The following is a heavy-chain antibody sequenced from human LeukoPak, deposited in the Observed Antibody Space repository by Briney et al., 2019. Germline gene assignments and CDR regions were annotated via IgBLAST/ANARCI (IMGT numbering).Heavy chain of an antibody. Sequence: SGGSLRLSCAASGFTFSNAWMSWVRQAPGKGLEWVSAISGSGGSTYYADSVKGRFTISRDNSKNTLYLQMNSLRAEDTAVYYCAKAPDYGDYFWFDPWGQGTLVTVSS. D-gene: IGHD4-17*01. CDR1: GFTFSNAW. CDR3: AKAPDYGDYFWFDP. CDR2: ISGSGGST. V-gene: IGHV3-23*01. J-gene: IGHJ5*02.